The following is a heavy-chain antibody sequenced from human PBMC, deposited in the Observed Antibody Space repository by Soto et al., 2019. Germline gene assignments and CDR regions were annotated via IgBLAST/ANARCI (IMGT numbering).Heavy chain of an antibody. V-gene: IGHV3-15*01. J-gene: IGHJ6*03. Sequence: EMQLGESGGGLVKPGGSLRLSCAVSGYAFEVAWMNWVRQAPGTGLEWVGRIKSKPDGGTTEYAAPVEGRFTISRDDSTSTLYLQMNSLRTEDTAVYYCTTGRRDYYGNSYMDLWGKGTTVTVSS. CDR3: TTGRRDYYGNSYMDL. CDR1: GYAFEVAW. D-gene: IGHD3-22*01. CDR2: IKSKPDGGTT.